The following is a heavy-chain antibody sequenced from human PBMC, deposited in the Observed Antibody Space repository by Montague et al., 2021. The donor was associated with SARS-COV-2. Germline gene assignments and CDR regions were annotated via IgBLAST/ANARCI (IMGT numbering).Heavy chain of an antibody. CDR2: IYYSGST. CDR3: ARARTTMIVVVNAFDI. Sequence: TLSLTCTVSGGSISSGGYYWSWIRQHPGKGLEWIGYIYYSGSTYYNPSLKSRVTISVDTSKNQSSLKLSSVTAAGTAVYYCARARTTMIVVVNAFDIWGQGTMVTVSS. V-gene: IGHV4-31*03. CDR1: GGSISSGGYY. J-gene: IGHJ3*02. D-gene: IGHD3-22*01.